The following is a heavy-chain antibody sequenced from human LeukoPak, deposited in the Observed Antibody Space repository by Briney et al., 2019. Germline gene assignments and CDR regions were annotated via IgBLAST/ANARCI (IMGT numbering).Heavy chain of an antibody. CDR1: GYSFTSYW. D-gene: IGHD3-10*01. Sequence: GESLKISCKGSGYSFTSYWIGWVRQMPGKGLEWMGIIYPGDSDTRYSPSFQGQVTISADKSISTAYLQWSSLKASDTAMYYCASITMVRGVLNWFDPWGQGTLVTVSS. CDR2: IYPGDSDT. V-gene: IGHV5-51*01. CDR3: ASITMVRGVLNWFDP. J-gene: IGHJ5*02.